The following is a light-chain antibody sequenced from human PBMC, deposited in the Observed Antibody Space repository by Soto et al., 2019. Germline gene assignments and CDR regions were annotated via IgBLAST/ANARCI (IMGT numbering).Light chain of an antibody. V-gene: IGLV2-23*02. CDR1: SSDFGNYNV. J-gene: IGLJ1*01. CDR3: FLFKSTNTHD. Sequence: QSALTQPASVSGSPGQSITISCAGTSSDFGNYNVVSWYQQHPGKVPKLIIFEVNKRPSGASNRFSGSRSGNTASLTISGLQDEEEADHYCFLFKSTNTHDFESVTKVT. CDR2: EVN.